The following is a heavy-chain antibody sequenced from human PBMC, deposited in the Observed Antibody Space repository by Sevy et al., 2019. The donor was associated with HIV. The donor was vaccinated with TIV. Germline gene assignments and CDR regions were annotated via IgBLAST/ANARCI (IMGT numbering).Heavy chain of an antibody. CDR3: ATLRGGLYGSGYFQN. CDR1: GFTFSAYA. D-gene: IGHD3-10*01. J-gene: IGHJ1*01. CDR2: ISGSGGST. V-gene: IGHV3-23*01. Sequence: GGSLRLSCAASGFTFSAYAMSWVRQAPGKGLEWVSCISGSGGSTYYADSVKGRFSISRDTSKNTLYLQMNSLRAEDKDVYYCATLRGGLYGSGYFQNWGQGTQVTVSS.